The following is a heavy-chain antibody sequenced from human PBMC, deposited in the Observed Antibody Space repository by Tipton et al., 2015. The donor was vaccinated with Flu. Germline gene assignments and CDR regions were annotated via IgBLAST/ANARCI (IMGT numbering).Heavy chain of an antibody. V-gene: IGHV3-23*01. CDR1: GFSFRTYA. CDR2: ISDSGGST. D-gene: IGHD2-2*01. J-gene: IGHJ4*02. CDR3: AKVHTYYGSSNSCYLDS. Sequence: SLRLSCVASGFSFRTYAMSWVRQAPGKGLEWVSAISDSGGSTYYAVSVKGRFTISRDNSENTLSLQMNSLRLEDTAVYYCAKVHTYYGSSNSCYLDSWGQGTLVTVSS.